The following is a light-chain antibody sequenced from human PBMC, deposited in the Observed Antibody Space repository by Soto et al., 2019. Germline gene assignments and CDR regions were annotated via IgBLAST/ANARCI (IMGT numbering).Light chain of an antibody. V-gene: IGKV3-20*01. CDR1: QSVSSSY. CDR2: GAS. Sequence: EIVLTQSPGTLSLSPGERATLSCRASQSVSSSYLAWYQQKPGQAPRLLIYGASSRATGIPDRFSGSGSGTDFTLTISRLEPEDIAVYYCQQYGIGITFGGGTKVEIK. CDR3: QQYGIGIT. J-gene: IGKJ4*01.